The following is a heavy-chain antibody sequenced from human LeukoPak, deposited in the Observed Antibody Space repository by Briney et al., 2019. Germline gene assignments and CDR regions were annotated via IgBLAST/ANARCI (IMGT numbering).Heavy chain of an antibody. CDR2: IYYSGST. D-gene: IGHD5-18*01. V-gene: IGHV4-59*01. J-gene: IGHJ2*01. CDR3: ARGSIQQHYWYFDL. Sequence: SETLSLTCAVYGGSFSGYYWSWIRQPPGKGLEWIGYIYYSGSTNYNPSLKSRVTISVDTSKNQFSLKLSSVTAADTAVYYCARGSIQQHYWYFDLWGRGTLVTVSS. CDR1: GGSFSGYY.